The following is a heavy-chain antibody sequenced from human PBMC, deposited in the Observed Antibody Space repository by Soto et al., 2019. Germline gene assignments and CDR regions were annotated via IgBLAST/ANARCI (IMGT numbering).Heavy chain of an antibody. Sequence: NPSETLSLTCTVSGGSISSGDYYWSWIRQPPGKGLEWIGYISYSGSAYYNPSLKSRFTISIDTSKKQFSLNLRSVTAADTAVYYCARDGWQMVRGVSIPGGMDVWGQGTTVTVSS. D-gene: IGHD3-10*01. CDR2: ISYSGSA. CDR1: GGSISSGDYY. V-gene: IGHV4-30-4*01. J-gene: IGHJ6*02. CDR3: ARDGWQMVRGVSIPGGMDV.